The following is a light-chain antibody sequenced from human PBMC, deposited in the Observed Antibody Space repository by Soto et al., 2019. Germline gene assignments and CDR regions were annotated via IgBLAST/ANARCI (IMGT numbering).Light chain of an antibody. Sequence: EIVLTQSPATPSLSPGERATLSCRASQSVSSYLAWYQQKPGQAPRLLIYDASNRATVIPARFSGSGSGTDLTRTISSLEPEDFAVYYCQQRSNWPPYTFGQGTKLEIK. J-gene: IGKJ2*01. CDR1: QSVSSY. V-gene: IGKV3-11*01. CDR2: DAS. CDR3: QQRSNWPPYT.